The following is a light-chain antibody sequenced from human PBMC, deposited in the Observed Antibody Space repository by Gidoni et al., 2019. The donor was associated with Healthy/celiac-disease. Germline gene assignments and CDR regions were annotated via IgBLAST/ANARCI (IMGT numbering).Light chain of an antibody. CDR1: QSISSW. CDR2: DAS. J-gene: IGKJ1*01. V-gene: IGKV1-5*01. Sequence: DIKMTQSPSTLSASVGDRVTITSRAIQSISSWLAWYQQKPGKAPKPLIYDASSLESGVPSRFSGMGSGTEFTLTSSSLQPDDFATYYCQQYNSYWTFGQGTKVEIK. CDR3: QQYNSYWT.